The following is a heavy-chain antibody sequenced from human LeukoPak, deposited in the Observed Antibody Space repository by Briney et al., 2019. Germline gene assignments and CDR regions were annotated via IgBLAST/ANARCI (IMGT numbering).Heavy chain of an antibody. CDR3: ARVPRVSPSSGSYYRSLVAFDI. V-gene: IGHV4-59*13. D-gene: IGHD1-26*01. CDR2: LYYSGST. J-gene: IGHJ3*02. Sequence: RPAEPLSLTCSVSGGSISSYFWSWIRQPPEEALERSGYLYYSGSTKYNPSLKSRVTISVDTSKNQFSLKLSSVTAADTAVYYCARVPRVSPSSGSYYRSLVAFDIWGQGTMVTVSS. CDR1: GGSISSYF.